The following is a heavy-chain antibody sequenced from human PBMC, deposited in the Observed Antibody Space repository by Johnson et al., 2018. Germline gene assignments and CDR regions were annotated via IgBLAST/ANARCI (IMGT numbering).Heavy chain of an antibody. CDR3: ARAGFEGRAVAGAFDI. V-gene: IGHV1-69*01. CDR2: IIPIFGTA. D-gene: IGHD6-19*01. J-gene: IGHJ3*02. CDR1: GGTFSSYA. Sequence: QVQLVESGAEVKKPGSSVKVSCKASGGTFSSYAISWVRQAPGQGLEWMGGIIPIFGTANYAQKFQGRVTITADESTSTAYMGLSSLRSEDTAVYYCARAGFEGRAVAGAFDIWGQGTMVTVSS.